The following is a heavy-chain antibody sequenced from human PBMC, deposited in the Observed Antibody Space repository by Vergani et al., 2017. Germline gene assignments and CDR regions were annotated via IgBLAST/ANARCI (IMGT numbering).Heavy chain of an antibody. V-gene: IGHV3-7*03. CDR2: IKRDGTET. CDR1: GFTFGDYY. D-gene: IGHD3-9*01. J-gene: IGHJ4*02. Sequence: VRLVESGGGVVQPGGSLRLSCAASGFTFGDYYMAWIRLAPGKGLDWVASIKRDGTETFYVDSVKGRFTISRDNAKNSLYLQMNSLRAEDMALYYCAKTPHYDILTPTTFDYWGQGTLVTVSS. CDR3: AKTPHYDILTPTTFDY.